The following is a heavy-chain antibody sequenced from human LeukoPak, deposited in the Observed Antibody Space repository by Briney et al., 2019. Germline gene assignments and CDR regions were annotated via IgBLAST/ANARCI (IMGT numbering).Heavy chain of an antibody. V-gene: IGHV3-30*01. CDR3: ARDHSRWELLPDY. CDR2: ISYDGSNK. Sequence: PGRSLRLSCAASGFTFSSYAMHWVRQAPGKGLEWVAVISYDGSNKYYADSVKGRFTISRDNSKNTLYLQMNSLRAEDTAVYYCARDHSRWELLPDYWGQGTLVTVSS. D-gene: IGHD1-26*01. J-gene: IGHJ4*02. CDR1: GFTFSSYA.